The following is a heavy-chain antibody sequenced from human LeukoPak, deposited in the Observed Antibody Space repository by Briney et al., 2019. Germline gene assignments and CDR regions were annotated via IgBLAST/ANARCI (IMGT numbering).Heavy chain of an antibody. CDR1: GDSISSYY. V-gene: IGHV4-4*09. J-gene: IGHJ4*02. CDR3: ARLTRLSTSPDRYYLDY. D-gene: IGHD6-6*01. CDR2: IYTNGGT. Sequence: SETLSLTCTVSGDSISSYYWSWIRQPPGKGLEWIGYIYTNGGTNYIPSLKGRVTISIDTSKNQFSLKLSSVTAADSAVYYCARLTRLSTSPDRYYLDYWGQGTLVTVSS.